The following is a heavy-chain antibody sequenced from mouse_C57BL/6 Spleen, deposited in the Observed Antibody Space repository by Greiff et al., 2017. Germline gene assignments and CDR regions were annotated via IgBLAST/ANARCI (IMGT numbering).Heavy chain of an antibody. CDR2: IYPGSGST. CDR1: GYTFTSYW. D-gene: IGHD4-1*01. Sequence: QVHVKQPGAELVKPGASVKMSCKASGYTFTSYWITWVKQRPGQGLEWIGDIYPGSGSTNYNEKFKSKATLTVDTSSSTAYMQLSSLTSEDSAVYYCARTGTGDYFDYWGQGTTLTVSS. V-gene: IGHV1-55*01. J-gene: IGHJ2*01. CDR3: ARTGTGDYFDY.